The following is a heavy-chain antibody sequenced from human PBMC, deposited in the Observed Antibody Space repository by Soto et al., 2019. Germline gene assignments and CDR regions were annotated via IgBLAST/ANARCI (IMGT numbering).Heavy chain of an antibody. J-gene: IGHJ6*02. CDR3: ARDNIVSKGYGMDV. CDR2: IHSSGTF. Sequence: KLPETLSLTCTVSGASISNAYWIWILQAAGKRLEWIGRIHSSGTFNYNPSLKSRVSISRDTSKNQISLKLSSVTAADTAVYYCARDNIVSKGYGMDVWGQGTTVTVS. D-gene: IGHD5-12*01. CDR1: GASISNAY. V-gene: IGHV4-4*07.